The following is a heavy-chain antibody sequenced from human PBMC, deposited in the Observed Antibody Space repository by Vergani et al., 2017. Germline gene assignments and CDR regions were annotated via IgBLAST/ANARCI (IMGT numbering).Heavy chain of an antibody. CDR3: AKDRYSSGWSYFDY. CDR1: GFTFSSYG. Sequence: QVQLVESGGGVVQPGRSLRLSCAASGFTFSSYGMHWVRQAPGKGLDWVAVIWYDGSNKYYADSVKGRFTISRDNSKNTLYLKMNSLRAEDTAVYYCAKDRYSSGWSYFDYWGQGTLVTVSS. CDR2: IWYDGSNK. D-gene: IGHD6-19*01. J-gene: IGHJ4*02. V-gene: IGHV3-33*06.